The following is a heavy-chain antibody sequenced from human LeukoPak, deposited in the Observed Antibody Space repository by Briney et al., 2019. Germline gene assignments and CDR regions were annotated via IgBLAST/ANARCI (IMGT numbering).Heavy chain of an antibody. D-gene: IGHD6-19*01. Sequence: GGSLRLPCAVSGFPFSIYEMNWVRQAPGKGLEWVSNNGSSGTTIYYADSVKGRFSISRDNAKNSLYLQMNSLRVEDTAAYYCALLAVASDFDYWGQGALVTVSS. V-gene: IGHV3-48*03. CDR3: ALLAVASDFDY. J-gene: IGHJ4*02. CDR2: NGSSGTTI. CDR1: GFPFSIYE.